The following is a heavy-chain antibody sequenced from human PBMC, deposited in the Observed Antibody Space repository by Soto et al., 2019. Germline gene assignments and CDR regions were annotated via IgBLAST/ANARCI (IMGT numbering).Heavy chain of an antibody. Sequence: ASVKVSCKASGGTFSSYTISWVRQAPGQGLEWMGRIIPILGIANYAQKFQGRVTITADKSTSTAYMELSSLRSEDTALYYCARDKPANYDYIWGSYRESNNWFDPWGQGTLVTVSS. CDR1: GGTFSSYT. CDR2: IIPILGIA. J-gene: IGHJ5*02. D-gene: IGHD3-16*02. CDR3: ARDKPANYDYIWGSYRESNNWFDP. V-gene: IGHV1-69*04.